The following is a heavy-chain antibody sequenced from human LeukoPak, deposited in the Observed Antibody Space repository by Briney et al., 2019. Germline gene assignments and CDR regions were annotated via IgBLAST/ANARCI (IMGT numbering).Heavy chain of an antibody. V-gene: IGHV3-74*01. Sequence: GGSLRLSCAASGFTFSSYWMHWVRQAPGKGLVWVSRINSEGSRTNYADAVKGRFTISRDNAKNTLYLQMNSLRDEDTAVYYSARDKGSEGWYSENWLDPWGQGTLVTVSS. CDR2: INSEGSRT. D-gene: IGHD6-19*01. CDR3: ARDKGSEGWYSENWLDP. CDR1: GFTFSSYW. J-gene: IGHJ5*02.